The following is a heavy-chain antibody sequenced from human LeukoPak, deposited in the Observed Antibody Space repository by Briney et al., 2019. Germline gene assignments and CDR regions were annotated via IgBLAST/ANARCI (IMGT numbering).Heavy chain of an antibody. CDR2: IKQDGSER. Sequence: GGSLRLSCAASGFTFSSFRMNWVRQAPGKGLEWVANIKQDGSERNYVDSVKGRSTISRDNAKNSLFLQMNSLRVGDTAVYYCARGGTRGYSPVDYWGQGILVTVSS. D-gene: IGHD5-18*01. CDR3: ARGGTRGYSPVDY. V-gene: IGHV3-7*03. J-gene: IGHJ4*02. CDR1: GFTFSSFR.